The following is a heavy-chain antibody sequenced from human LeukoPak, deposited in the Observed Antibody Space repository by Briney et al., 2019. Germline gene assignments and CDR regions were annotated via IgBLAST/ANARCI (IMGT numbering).Heavy chain of an antibody. V-gene: IGHV4-59*01. Sequence: SETLSLTCTVSGGSISSYYWSWIRQPPGKGLEWIGYIYSSESTNYNPSLKSRVTISVDTSKNQFSLKLRSVTAADTAVYYCARDYEFLSGYYYGMDVWGQGTTVTVSS. CDR3: ARDYEFLSGYYYGMDV. CDR1: GGSISSYY. D-gene: IGHD3-10*01. CDR2: IYSSEST. J-gene: IGHJ6*02.